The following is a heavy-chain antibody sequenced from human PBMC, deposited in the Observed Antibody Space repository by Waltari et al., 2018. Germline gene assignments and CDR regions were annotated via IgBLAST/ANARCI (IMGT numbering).Heavy chain of an antibody. J-gene: IGHJ3*02. D-gene: IGHD3-22*01. CDR2: IMTDGSEE. CDR1: GLTPSRYW. CDR3: ARDQWFAFDI. Sequence: EVQLVGSGGGLVQPGGSLRRSCAASGLTPSRYWMSWVRQAPGKGPEWVANIMTDGSEEYYVDSVRGRFTISRDNAKNSLYLQMNSLRPEDTAVYYCARDQWFAFDIWGHGTMVTVSS. V-gene: IGHV3-7*01.